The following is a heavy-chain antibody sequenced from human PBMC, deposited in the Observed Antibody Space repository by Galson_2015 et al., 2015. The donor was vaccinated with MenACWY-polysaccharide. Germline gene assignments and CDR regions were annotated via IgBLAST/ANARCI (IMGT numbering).Heavy chain of an antibody. J-gene: IGHJ4*02. CDR1: DYSIRSGYF. CDR2: IFHSGTT. CDR3: ARVEKYSGSFYILY. Sequence: ETLSLTCAVSDYSIRSGYFWGWIRQSPGKGLEWIASIFHSGTTYYNPSLKSRVTISVDTSKNQFSLKLSSVTAADTAVYYCARVEKYSGSFYILYWGQGTLVTVSS. V-gene: IGHV4-38-2*01. D-gene: IGHD1-26*01.